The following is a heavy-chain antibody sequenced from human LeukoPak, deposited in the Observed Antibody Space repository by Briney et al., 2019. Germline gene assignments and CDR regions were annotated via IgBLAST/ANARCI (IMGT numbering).Heavy chain of an antibody. Sequence: GGSLRLSCAASGFTFSSYAMSRVGQAPGKGLEWVSAISGGGGSTYYADSVKGRFTISRDNSKNTLYLQMNSLRAEDTAVYYCAKPLGELFFRDAFDIWGQGTMVTVSS. J-gene: IGHJ3*02. CDR2: ISGGGGST. D-gene: IGHD3-10*01. CDR3: AKPLGELFFRDAFDI. V-gene: IGHV3-23*01. CDR1: GFTFSSYA.